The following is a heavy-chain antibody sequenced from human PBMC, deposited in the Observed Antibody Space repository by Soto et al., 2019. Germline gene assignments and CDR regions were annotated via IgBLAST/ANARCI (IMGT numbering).Heavy chain of an antibody. J-gene: IGHJ3*01. CDR1: GGSIITYY. CDR3: ARDRGYNSGFDVDF. D-gene: IGHD5-18*01. Sequence: SETLSLTCTVSGGSIITYYWSWVRQPAGKGLEWIGRIYTTGSTNYNPSLKSRVTMSVDTSKNQFSLRLSSATAADTAVYFCARDRGYNSGFDVDFWGQGTMVTVSS. CDR2: IYTTGST. V-gene: IGHV4-4*07.